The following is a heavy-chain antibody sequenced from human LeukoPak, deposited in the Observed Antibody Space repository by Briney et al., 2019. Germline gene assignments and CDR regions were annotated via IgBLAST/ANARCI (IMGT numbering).Heavy chain of an antibody. V-gene: IGHV4-59*01. Sequence: SETLSLTCTVSGGSISSYYWSWIRQPPGKGLEWIGYIYYSGSTNYNPSLKSRVTISVDTSKNQFSLKLSSVTAADTAVYYCARRGVTGTTSWFDPWGQGTLVTVSS. D-gene: IGHD1-7*01. CDR3: ARRGVTGTTSWFDP. CDR1: GGSISSYY. J-gene: IGHJ5*02. CDR2: IYYSGST.